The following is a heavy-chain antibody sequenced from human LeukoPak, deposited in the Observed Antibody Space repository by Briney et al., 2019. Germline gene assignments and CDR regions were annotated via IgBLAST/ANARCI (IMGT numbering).Heavy chain of an antibody. V-gene: IGHV3-48*04. D-gene: IGHD3-22*01. CDR1: GFNFSTYT. CDR2: SSSSSRSI. Sequence: GGSLRLSCAASGFNFSTYTMNWVRQAPGKGLEWVSYSSSSSRSIYYADSVKGRFTISRDNDKNSLYLQMNSLRAEDTALYYCARSTYYYDSSGHDLFDYWGLGTLVTVSS. J-gene: IGHJ4*02. CDR3: ARSTYYYDSSGHDLFDY.